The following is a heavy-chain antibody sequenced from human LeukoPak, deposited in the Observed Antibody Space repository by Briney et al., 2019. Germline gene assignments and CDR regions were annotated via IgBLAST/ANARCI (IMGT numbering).Heavy chain of an antibody. Sequence: GGSLRLSCAASGFTFSSYGMHCVRQAPGKGLEWVAFIRYDGSNKYYADSVKGRFTISRENSKNTLYLQMSSLRAEDTAVYYCAKDVDYGGNSGVFDYWGQGTLVTVSS. CDR3: AKDVDYGGNSGVFDY. J-gene: IGHJ4*02. CDR1: GFTFSSYG. V-gene: IGHV3-30*02. D-gene: IGHD4-23*01. CDR2: IRYDGSNK.